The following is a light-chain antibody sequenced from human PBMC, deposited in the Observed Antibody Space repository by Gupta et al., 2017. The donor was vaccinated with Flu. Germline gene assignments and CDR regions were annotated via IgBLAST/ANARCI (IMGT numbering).Light chain of an antibody. J-gene: IGKJ1*01. Sequence: DIQMTQSPSTLSAFVGDRVTITCRASQSITSWLAWYQQKPGKAPKLLIFKASKLESGVPSRFSGGGSGTEFTLTISRLQPDDFATYYCQQYYSYPWTFGRGTKVEI. CDR3: QQYYSYPWT. CDR2: KAS. CDR1: QSITSW. V-gene: IGKV1-5*03.